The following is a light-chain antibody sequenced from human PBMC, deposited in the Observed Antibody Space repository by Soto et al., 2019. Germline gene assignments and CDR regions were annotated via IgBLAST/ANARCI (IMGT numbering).Light chain of an antibody. CDR2: DAS. CDR3: QHYNNWPPLT. V-gene: IGKV3-15*01. CDR1: QFIGSN. Sequence: MTQSPVTLSVSPGERATLSCRASQFIGSNLAWYQQKPAQPPRLLIYDASTRAPGIPARFSGSGSGTEFTLTISSLQSEDFAVYYCQHYNNWPPLTFGGGTKVDIK. J-gene: IGKJ4*01.